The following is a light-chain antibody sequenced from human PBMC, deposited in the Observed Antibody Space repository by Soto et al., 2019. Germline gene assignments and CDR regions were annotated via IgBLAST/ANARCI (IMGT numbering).Light chain of an antibody. J-gene: IGKJ1*01. CDR3: QQLWT. CDR2: DAS. CDR1: EDITNY. V-gene: IGKV1-9*01. Sequence: GDRVTVTCRASEDITNYLAWYQQNAGKAPKLLIYDASTLHSGVPSRFSGSGSGTDFTLTISSLQHDDFATYYCQQLWTFGQGTKVDIK.